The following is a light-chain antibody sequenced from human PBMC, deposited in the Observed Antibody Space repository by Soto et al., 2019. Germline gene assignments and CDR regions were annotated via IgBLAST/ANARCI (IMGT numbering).Light chain of an antibody. J-gene: IGLJ1*01. V-gene: IGLV1-44*01. CDR2: GNT. CDR3: ATWNDGVFV. Sequence: QSVLTQPPSASVTPGQRVTISCSGNTSNIGRSTVSWYQQFPGAAPKLLIYGNTQRPLGVPVRFSGSKSDTSASLAISGLQSEDEADYYCATWNDGVFVFGIGTKLTVL. CDR1: TSNIGRST.